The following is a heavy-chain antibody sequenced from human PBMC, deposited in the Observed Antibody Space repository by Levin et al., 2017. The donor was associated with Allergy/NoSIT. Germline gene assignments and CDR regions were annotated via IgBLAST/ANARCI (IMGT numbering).Heavy chain of an antibody. Sequence: GESLKISCRASGYAFTDYYIHWVRQAPGQGLEWMGRIGPNTGGTNYAQKFQGRVTMTRDTSISTAYMELSSLRSDDTAVYYCARDPSGWYWEDYWGQGTLVSVSS. V-gene: IGHV1-2*06. D-gene: IGHD6-19*01. CDR2: IGPNTGGT. CDR3: ARDPSGWYWEDY. CDR1: GYAFTDYY. J-gene: IGHJ4*02.